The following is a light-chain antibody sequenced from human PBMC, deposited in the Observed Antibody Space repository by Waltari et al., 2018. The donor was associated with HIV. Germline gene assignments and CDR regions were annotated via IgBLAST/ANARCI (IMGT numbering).Light chain of an antibody. J-gene: IGLJ2*01. CDR2: EVN. CDR1: SSDVRRYDY. Sequence: QSALTQPPSASGSLGQSVTISCTGSSSDVRRYDYVSWYQQHPGKAPKLLIFEVNKRPSGVPDRFSGSKSGNTASLTVSGLQAEDEAEYSCSSYAGINPVIFGGGTTLTVL. V-gene: IGLV2-8*01. CDR3: SSYAGINPVI.